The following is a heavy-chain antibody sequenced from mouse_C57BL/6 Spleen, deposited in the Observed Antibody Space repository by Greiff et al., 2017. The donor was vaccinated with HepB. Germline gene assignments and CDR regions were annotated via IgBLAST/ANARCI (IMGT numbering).Heavy chain of an antibody. Sequence: QVHVKQSGAELVRPGASVTLSCKASGYTFTDYEMHWVKQTPVHGLEWIGAIDPETGGTAYNQKFKGKAILTADKSSSTAYMELRSLTSEDSAVYYCTRRIYAMDYWGQGTSVTVSS. CDR3: TRRIYAMDY. J-gene: IGHJ4*01. V-gene: IGHV1-15*01. CDR2: IDPETGGT. CDR1: GYTFTDYE.